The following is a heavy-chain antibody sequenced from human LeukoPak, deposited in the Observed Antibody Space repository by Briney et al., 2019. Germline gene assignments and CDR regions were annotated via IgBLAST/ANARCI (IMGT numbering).Heavy chain of an antibody. Sequence: ASVTVSFKASGYTFTIYDINWVRQATGQGHEWMGWMNPNSGNTGYAQKFQGRVTMTRNTSISTAYMELSSLRSEDTAVYYCARGRGGPKEVVVAAIDYWGQGTLVTVSS. CDR3: ARGRGGPKEVVVAAIDY. CDR1: GYTFTIYD. V-gene: IGHV1-8*01. D-gene: IGHD2-15*01. J-gene: IGHJ4*02. CDR2: MNPNSGNT.